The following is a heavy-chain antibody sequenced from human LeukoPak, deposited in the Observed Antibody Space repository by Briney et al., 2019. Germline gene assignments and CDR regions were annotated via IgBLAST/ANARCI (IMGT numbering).Heavy chain of an antibody. Sequence: GGSLRLSCAASGFTFEASAMSWVRQAPGEGLEWVAVITGGGESTYYADSVKGRFTISRDNSKKTLFLQVNGLRAEDTAVYFCAKNIRYQLLCGFNYWGQGIVVTVSS. CDR2: ITGGGEST. CDR1: GFTFEASA. CDR3: AKNIRYQLLCGFNY. D-gene: IGHD2-2*01. J-gene: IGHJ4*02. V-gene: IGHV3-23*01.